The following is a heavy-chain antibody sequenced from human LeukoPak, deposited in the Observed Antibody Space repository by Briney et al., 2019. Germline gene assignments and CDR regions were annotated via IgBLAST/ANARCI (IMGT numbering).Heavy chain of an antibody. J-gene: IGHJ3*02. CDR2: ISWNSGSI. D-gene: IGHD3-22*01. Sequence: PGRSLRLSCAASGFTFDHYAMHWVRQAPGKGLEWVSVISWNSGSIGYADSVKGRFTISRDNAKNSLYLQMNSLRAEDMALYYCAKAFDYYDSSGRKNAFDIGGQGTMVTVSS. V-gene: IGHV3-9*03. CDR3: AKAFDYYDSSGRKNAFDI. CDR1: GFTFDHYA.